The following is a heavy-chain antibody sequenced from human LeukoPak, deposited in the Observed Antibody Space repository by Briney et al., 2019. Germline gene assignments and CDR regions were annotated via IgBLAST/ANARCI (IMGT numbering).Heavy chain of an antibody. CDR1: GFSLSTSGMR. Sequence: SGPTLVNPTQTLTLTCTFSGFSLSTSGMRVSWIRQPPGKALEWLARIDWDDDKYYSTSLKTRLTISKDTSKNQVVLTMTNMDPVDTATYYCARIRVDTSGWYEDYWSQGTLVTVSS. CDR2: IDWDDDK. V-gene: IGHV2-70*04. J-gene: IGHJ4*02. D-gene: IGHD6-19*01. CDR3: ARIRVDTSGWYEDY.